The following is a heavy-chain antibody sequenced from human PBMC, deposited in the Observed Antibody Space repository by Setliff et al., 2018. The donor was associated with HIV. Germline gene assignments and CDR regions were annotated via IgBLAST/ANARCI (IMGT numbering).Heavy chain of an antibody. J-gene: IGHJ5*02. V-gene: IGHV3-73*01. D-gene: IGHD2-21*01. Sequence: LRLSCAASGFTFRGSAIHWVRQASGKGLEWVGRIKTKPNSYATALGASVMGRFAISRDDSKNTAYLLMNSLKTEDTAVYYCTASGDADCGTSACTNWFDPWGQGTLVTVSS. CDR2: IKTKPNSYAT. CDR1: GFTFRGSA. CDR3: TASGDADCGTSACTNWFDP.